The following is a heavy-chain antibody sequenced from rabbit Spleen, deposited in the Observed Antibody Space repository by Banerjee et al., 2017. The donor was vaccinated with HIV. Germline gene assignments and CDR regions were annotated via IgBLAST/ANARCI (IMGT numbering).Heavy chain of an antibody. V-gene: IGHV1S45*01. Sequence: EQLEESGGGLVKPEGSLTLTCKASGVSFSDKDVMCWVRQAPGKGLEWTAYIYPGFGIKNYADSMKGRFTVSSDNAQNTVFLQMTSLTAADTAIYFCARDLDGVIGWNFGWWGPGTLVTVS. J-gene: IGHJ4*01. D-gene: IGHD1-1*01. CDR1: GVSFSDKDV. CDR2: IYPGFGIK. CDR3: ARDLDGVIGWNFGW.